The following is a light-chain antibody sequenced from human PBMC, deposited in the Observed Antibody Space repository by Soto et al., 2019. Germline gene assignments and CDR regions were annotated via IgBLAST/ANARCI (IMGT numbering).Light chain of an antibody. CDR3: QQYGSSSLT. Sequence: EIVLTQSPGTLSLSPGERATLSCRASQSVSSSYLGWYQQKVGQAPRLLIHGASSRATGITDRFSGSGSGTDFTLTISRLEPEDFAVYYCQQYGSSSLTFGGGTKVEIK. J-gene: IGKJ4*01. V-gene: IGKV3-20*01. CDR2: GAS. CDR1: QSVSSSY.